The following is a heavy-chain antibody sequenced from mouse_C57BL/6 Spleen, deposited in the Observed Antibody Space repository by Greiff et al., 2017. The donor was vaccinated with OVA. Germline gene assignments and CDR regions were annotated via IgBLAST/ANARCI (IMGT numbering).Heavy chain of an antibody. J-gene: IGHJ3*01. Sequence: EVKVEESGGGLVKPGGSLKLSCAASGFTFSDYGMHWVRQAPEKGLEWVAYISSGSSTISYADTVKGRFTISRDNAKNTRFLQMTSLRSEDTAVYYCARGSRFAYWGQGTLVTVSA. V-gene: IGHV5-17*01. CDR2: ISSGSSTI. CDR1: GFTFSDYG. CDR3: ARGSRFAY.